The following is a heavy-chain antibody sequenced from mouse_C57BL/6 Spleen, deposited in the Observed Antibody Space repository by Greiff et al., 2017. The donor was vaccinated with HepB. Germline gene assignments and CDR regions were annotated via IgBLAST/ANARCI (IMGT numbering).Heavy chain of an antibody. V-gene: IGHV1-61*01. CDR1: GYTFTSYW. CDR2: IYPSDSET. J-gene: IGHJ3*01. D-gene: IGHD2-5*01. CDR3: ASGGGTYYSNYEGFAY. Sequence: VQLQQPGAELVRPGSSVKLSCKASGYTFTSYWMDWVKQRPGQGLEWIGNIYPSDSETHYNQKFKDKATLTVDKSSSTAYMQLSSLTSEDSAVYYCASGGGTYYSNYEGFAYWGQGTLVTVSA.